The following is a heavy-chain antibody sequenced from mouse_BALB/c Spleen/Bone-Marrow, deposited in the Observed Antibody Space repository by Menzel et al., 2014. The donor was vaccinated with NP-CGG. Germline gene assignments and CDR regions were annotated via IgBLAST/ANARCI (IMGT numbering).Heavy chain of an antibody. CDR2: IDPANGNA. J-gene: IGHJ2*01. D-gene: IGHD2-3*01. Sequence: DVQLQESGAELVKPGASVRLSCTASGFNIKDTYMHWVKQRPDQGLEWTGRIDPANGNAKHDPKFQGKAAITADTSSNTTYLQLSSLTSEDTAVYYCAIYFYFDYWGQGTTLTVSS. V-gene: IGHV14-3*02. CDR1: GFNIKDTY. CDR3: AIYFYFDY.